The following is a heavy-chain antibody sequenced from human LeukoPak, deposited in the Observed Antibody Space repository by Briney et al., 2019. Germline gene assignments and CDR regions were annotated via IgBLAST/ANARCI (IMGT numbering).Heavy chain of an antibody. CDR2: IKQDGSEK. CDR1: EFIFSGYW. CDR3: ARDGSVGAADY. V-gene: IGHV3-7*01. J-gene: IGHJ4*02. Sequence: GGSLRLSCAASEFIFSGYWMNWVRQAPGKGLEWVANIKQDGSEKQYVDSVRGRFTISGDNAKNSLYLQMNSLRVEDTAVYYCARDGSVGAADYWGQGTLVTVSS. D-gene: IGHD6-13*01.